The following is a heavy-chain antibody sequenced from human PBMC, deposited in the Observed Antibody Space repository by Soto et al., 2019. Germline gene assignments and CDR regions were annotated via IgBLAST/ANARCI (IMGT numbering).Heavy chain of an antibody. CDR2: ISSSSSTI. CDR3: ARIRISGRVSEY. V-gene: IGHV3-48*01. D-gene: IGHD1-26*01. Sequence: AQGKGLEWVSYISSSSSTIYYADSVKGRFTISRDNAKNSLYLQMNSLRAEDIVVQYGARIRISGRVSEY. J-gene: IGHJ1*01.